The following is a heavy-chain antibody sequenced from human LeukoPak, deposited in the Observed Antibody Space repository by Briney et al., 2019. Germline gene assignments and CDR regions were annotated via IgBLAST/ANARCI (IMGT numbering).Heavy chain of an antibody. J-gene: IGHJ4*02. CDR1: GFTFSSYG. CDR3: ARPSPPGDGYNPCDY. Sequence: PGGSLRLSCAASGFTFSSYGMHWVRLAPGKGLEWVAVILSDGSKEFYTDSVKGRFTISRDNSKNTLYLQMNSLRTEDTAVYYCARPSPPGDGYNPCDYWGPGALVIVSS. V-gene: IGHV3-30*19. D-gene: IGHD5-24*01. CDR2: ILSDGSKE.